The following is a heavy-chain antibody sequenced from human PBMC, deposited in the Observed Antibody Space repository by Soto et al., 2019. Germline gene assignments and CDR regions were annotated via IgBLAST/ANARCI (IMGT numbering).Heavy chain of an antibody. D-gene: IGHD1-20*01. J-gene: IGHJ6*02. CDR1: GGSISSSNW. CDR3: ARGSGINYYYGMDV. Sequence: SETLSLTCAVSGGSISSSNWRSWVRQPPGKGLEWIGEIYHSGSTNYNPSLKSRVTISVDKSKNQFSLKLSSVTAADTAVYYCARGSGINYYYGMDVWGQGTTVTVSS. V-gene: IGHV4-4*02. CDR2: IYHSGST.